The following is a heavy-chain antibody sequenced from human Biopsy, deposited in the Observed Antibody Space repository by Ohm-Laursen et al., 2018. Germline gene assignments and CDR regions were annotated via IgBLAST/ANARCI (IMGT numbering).Heavy chain of an antibody. CDR2: IFYSGTT. CDR1: GDSVNTYNFY. J-gene: IGHJ4*02. CDR3: AGGSSYGYDFDY. V-gene: IGHV4-61*01. Sequence: SQTLSLTCTVSGDSVNTYNFYWTWIRQSPGKGLEWIGHIFYSGTTKYNPSLERRGHISLDTAKNQFSLKLRSVTAADTAVYYCAGGSSYGYDFDYWGQGTLVAVSS. D-gene: IGHD5-18*01.